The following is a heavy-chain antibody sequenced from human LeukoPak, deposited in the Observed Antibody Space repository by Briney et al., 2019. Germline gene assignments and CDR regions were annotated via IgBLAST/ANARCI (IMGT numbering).Heavy chain of an antibody. CDR2: ISSGSSYI. J-gene: IGHJ4*02. D-gene: IGHD2-15*01. V-gene: IGHV3-21*01. CDR1: GFTFNSYS. Sequence: GGSLRLSCAASGFTFNSYSMNWVRQAPGKGLEWVSSISSGSSYIYYADSVKGRFTISRDNSKNTLYLQMNSLRPEDTAVYYCAKERYLLDYWGQGTRVTVSS. CDR3: AKERYLLDY.